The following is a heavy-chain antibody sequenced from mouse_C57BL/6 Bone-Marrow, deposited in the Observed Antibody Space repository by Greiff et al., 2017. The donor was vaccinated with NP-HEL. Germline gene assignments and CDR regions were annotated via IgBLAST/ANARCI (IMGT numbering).Heavy chain of an antibody. J-gene: IGHJ3*01. CDR2: IYPRSGNT. V-gene: IGHV1-81*01. CDR1: GYTFTSYG. CDR3: ERQENGSSPAY. D-gene: IGHD1-1*01. Sequence: QVHVKQSGAELARPGASVKLSCKASGYTFTSYGISWVKQRTGQGLEWIGEIYPRSGNTYYNEKFKGKATLTADKSSSTAYMELRSLTSEDSAVYFCERQENGSSPAYWGQGTLVTVSA.